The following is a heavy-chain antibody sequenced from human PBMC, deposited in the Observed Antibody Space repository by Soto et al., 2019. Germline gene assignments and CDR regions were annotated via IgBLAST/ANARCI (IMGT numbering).Heavy chain of an antibody. D-gene: IGHD2-2*01. V-gene: IGHV3-23*01. Sequence: GGALRLSCAASGFTCSGYAMSWVRQSPGKGLEWVSAISGSGGSTYYADSVKGRFAISRDNSKNTLYLQMNSLRAEDTAVYYCVKTGCSSTSCYTIPFDYWGQGTLVTVPS. CDR3: VKTGCSSTSCYTIPFDY. CDR2: ISGSGGST. J-gene: IGHJ4*02. CDR1: GFTCSGYA.